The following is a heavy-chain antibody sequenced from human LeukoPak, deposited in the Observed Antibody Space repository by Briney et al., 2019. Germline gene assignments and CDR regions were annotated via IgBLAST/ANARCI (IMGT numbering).Heavy chain of an antibody. V-gene: IGHV3-30*03. CDR1: GFTFSSYG. Sequence: GGSLRLSCAASGFTFSSYGMHWVRQAPGKGLEWVAVISYDGSNKYYAASVKGRFTISRDNSKNTLYLQMNSLRAEDTAVYYCASPEGLWGQGTMVTVSS. CDR3: ASPEGL. J-gene: IGHJ3*01. CDR2: ISYDGSNK.